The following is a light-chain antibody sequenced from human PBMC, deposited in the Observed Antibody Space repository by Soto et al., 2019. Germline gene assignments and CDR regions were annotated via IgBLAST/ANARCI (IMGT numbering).Light chain of an antibody. Sequence: QLVLTQPRSVSGSPGQSVTISCTGTSSDVGGYNYVSWYQQHPGKAPKLMIYDVSKRPSGVPDRFSGSKSGNTASLTISGLQAEHEADYYCCSYAGSYTLFGGGTKLTVL. J-gene: IGLJ2*01. V-gene: IGLV2-11*01. CDR1: SSDVGGYNY. CDR2: DVS. CDR3: CSYAGSYTL.